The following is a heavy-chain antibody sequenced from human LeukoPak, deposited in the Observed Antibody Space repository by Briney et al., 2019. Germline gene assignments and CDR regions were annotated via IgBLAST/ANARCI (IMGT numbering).Heavy chain of an antibody. V-gene: IGHV1-69*05. Sequence: SVKVSCKSSGGTFSSYAISWVRQAPGQGLEWMGGIIPIFGTANYAQKFQGRVTITTDESTSTAYMELSSLRSEDTAVYYCARDLGRVAGKAKIAYFDYWGQGTLVTVSS. J-gene: IGHJ4*02. D-gene: IGHD6-19*01. CDR3: ARDLGRVAGKAKIAYFDY. CDR2: IIPIFGTA. CDR1: GGTFSSYA.